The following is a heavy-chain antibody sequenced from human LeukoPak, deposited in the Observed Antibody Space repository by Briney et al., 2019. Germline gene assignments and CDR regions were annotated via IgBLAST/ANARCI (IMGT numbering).Heavy chain of an antibody. CDR3: ASLRATVTSPDC. V-gene: IGHV3-48*01. CDR1: GFPFSTFS. CDR2: ISSSSSTK. D-gene: IGHD4-17*01. Sequence: PGGSLRLSCAASGFPFSTFSMNWVRQGSGKGLGLVSYISSSSSTKYYADTVQGRFTISRHNDKNSLYLQMNSLRVEDTAVYYFASLRATVTSPDCWGQGTLVTVSS. J-gene: IGHJ4*02.